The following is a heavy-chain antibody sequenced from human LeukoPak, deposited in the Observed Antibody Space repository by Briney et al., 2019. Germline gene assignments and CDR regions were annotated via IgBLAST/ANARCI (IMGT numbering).Heavy chain of an antibody. V-gene: IGHV3-33*01. D-gene: IGHD1-14*01. Sequence: PGGSLRLSCAASGFTSSSYGMHWVRQAPGKGLEWVAVIWYDGTNKYYADSVKGRFTISRDNSKNTLYLQMNSLRVDDTAVYYCARELYNTSPDYWGQGTLVTVSS. CDR3: ARELYNTSPDY. CDR1: GFTSSSYG. CDR2: IWYDGTNK. J-gene: IGHJ4*02.